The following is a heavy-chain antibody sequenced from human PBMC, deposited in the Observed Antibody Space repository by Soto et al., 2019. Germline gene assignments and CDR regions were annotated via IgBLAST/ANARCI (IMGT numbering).Heavy chain of an antibody. Sequence: SETLSLTCTVSGGSISSYYWSWIRQPPGKGLEWIGYIYYSGSTNYNPSLKSRVTISVDTSKNQFSLKLSSVTAADTAVYYCARAYCSGGSCDHFDYWGQG. CDR3: ARAYCSGGSCDHFDY. CDR1: GGSISSYY. V-gene: IGHV4-59*01. D-gene: IGHD2-15*01. CDR2: IYYSGST. J-gene: IGHJ4*02.